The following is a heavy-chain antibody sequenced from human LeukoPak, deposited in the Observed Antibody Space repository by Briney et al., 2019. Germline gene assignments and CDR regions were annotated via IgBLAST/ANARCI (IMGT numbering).Heavy chain of an antibody. CDR3: ARDSSGWYHWFDP. Sequence: ASVKVSCKASGYTFTSYDINWVRQATGQGLEWMGWMNPNSDNTGYAQKFQGRVTLTRNTSISTAYMELSSLRSEDTAVYYCARDSSGWYHWFDPWGQGTLVTVSS. V-gene: IGHV1-8*03. D-gene: IGHD6-19*01. J-gene: IGHJ5*02. CDR2: MNPNSDNT. CDR1: GYTFTSYD.